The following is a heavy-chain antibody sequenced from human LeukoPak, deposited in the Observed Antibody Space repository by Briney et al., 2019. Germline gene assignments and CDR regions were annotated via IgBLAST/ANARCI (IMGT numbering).Heavy chain of an antibody. Sequence: SVKVSCKASRGGTFGSHVINWVRQAPGQGLEWMGAIIPIFNTAKYAHKFQDRLTVSADESTRTGYMELRSLKSEDTAVYYCARDAATVETLKFGDALNNWGQGTLVTVSS. CDR3: ARDAATVETLKFGDALNN. J-gene: IGHJ3*02. D-gene: IGHD3-10*01. V-gene: IGHV1-69*13. CDR2: IIPIFNTA. CDR1: RGGTFGSHV.